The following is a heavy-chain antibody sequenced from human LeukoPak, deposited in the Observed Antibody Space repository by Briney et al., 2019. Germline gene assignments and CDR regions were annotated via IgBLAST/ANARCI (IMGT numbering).Heavy chain of an antibody. Sequence: RASVKVSCKASGGTFSSYAISWVRQAPGQGLEWMGGIIPIFGTANYAQKFQGRVTITTDESTSTAYMELSSLRSEDTAVYYCARKRGYSYGHYDYWGRGTLVTVSS. CDR3: ARKRGYSYGHYDY. J-gene: IGHJ4*02. CDR2: IIPIFGTA. CDR1: GGTFSSYA. V-gene: IGHV1-69*05. D-gene: IGHD5-18*01.